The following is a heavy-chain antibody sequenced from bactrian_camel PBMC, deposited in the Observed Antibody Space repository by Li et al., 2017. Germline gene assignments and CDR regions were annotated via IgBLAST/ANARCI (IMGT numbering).Heavy chain of an antibody. CDR3: VTRRSLYCDSSACYGADFDV. CDR1: GFTFNSYF. V-gene: IGHV3S6*01. D-gene: IGHD5*01. CDR2: IRADGSDT. J-gene: IGHJ6*01. Sequence: VQLVESGGGLVQPGGSLRLSCAGSGFTFNSYFMSWVRQAPGKGLEWVASIRADGSDTYYADSVKGRFTISRDNNKNTVSLQMNSLKSEDTALYYCVTRRSLYCDSSACYGADFDVWGKGTQVTVS.